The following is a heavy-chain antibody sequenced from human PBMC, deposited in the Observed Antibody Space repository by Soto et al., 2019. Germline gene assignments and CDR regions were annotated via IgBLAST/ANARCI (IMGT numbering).Heavy chain of an antibody. CDR1: GYIFTSYY. CDR3: AADLSDSSSPPLGFDP. D-gene: IGHD6-13*01. V-gene: IGHV1-46*01. J-gene: IGHJ5*02. Sequence: GASVKVSCKASGYIFTSYYIHWVRQAPGQGLEWMGWINPFDGSRMFAQSFQGRVTMTRDTSTSTVYMEVSSLRSEDTAVYYCAADLSDSSSPPLGFDPWGQGTLVTVSS. CDR2: INPFDGSR.